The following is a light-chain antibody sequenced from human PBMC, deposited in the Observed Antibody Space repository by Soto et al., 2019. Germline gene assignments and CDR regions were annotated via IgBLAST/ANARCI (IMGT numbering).Light chain of an antibody. Sequence: QSVLTQPASVSGSPGQSITISCTRTSSDVGGYDYVSWYQQHPGKAPKLMIYDVSNRPSGVSNRFSGSKSGNTASLTISGLQDEDEADYYCSSYTSSITLGVFGTGTKVTVL. CDR2: DVS. CDR3: SSYTSSITLGV. V-gene: IGLV2-14*01. J-gene: IGLJ1*01. CDR1: SSDVGGYDY.